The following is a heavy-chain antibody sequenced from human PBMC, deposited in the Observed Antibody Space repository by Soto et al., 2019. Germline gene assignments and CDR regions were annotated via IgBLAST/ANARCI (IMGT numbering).Heavy chain of an antibody. D-gene: IGHD3-16*01. CDR1: GFTFTTYA. CDR3: ATFTFGRPFDT. Sequence: GGSLRLSCAASGFTFTTYAMSWVRQAPGKGLEWVSAISGSGFSTYYADSVKGRFSISSDSSKNTLYLQMNSLRADDTAVYYCATFTFGRPFDTWGQGTMVTVSS. J-gene: IGHJ3*02. CDR2: ISGSGFST. V-gene: IGHV3-23*01.